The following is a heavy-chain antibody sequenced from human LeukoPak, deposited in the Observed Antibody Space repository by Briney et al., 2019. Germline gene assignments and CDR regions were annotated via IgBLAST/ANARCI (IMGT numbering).Heavy chain of an antibody. V-gene: IGHV3-21*01. D-gene: IGHD3-10*01. CDR3: ARDGITMVRGVTSHFDY. CDR1: GFTFSSYS. CDR2: ISSSSSYI. J-gene: IGHJ4*02. Sequence: GGSLRLSRAASGFTFSSYSMNWVRQAPGKGLEWVSSISSSSSYIYYADSVKGRFTISRDNAKNSLYLQMNSLRAEDTAVYYCARDGITMVRGVTSHFDYWGQGTLVTVSS.